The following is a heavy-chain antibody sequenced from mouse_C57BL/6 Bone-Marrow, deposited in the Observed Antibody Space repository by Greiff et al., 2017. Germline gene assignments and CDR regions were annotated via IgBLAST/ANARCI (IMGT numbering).Heavy chain of an antibody. CDR3: ARYAGGGFAY. Sequence: DVMLVESGGGLVQPGGSLSLSCAASGFPFTDYYMSWVRQPPGKALEWLGFIRNKANGYTTEYSASVKGRFTISRDNSQSILYLQMNALRAEDSATYYCARYAGGGFAYWGQGTLVTVSA. V-gene: IGHV7-3*01. J-gene: IGHJ3*01. CDR2: IRNKANGYTT. CDR1: GFPFTDYY.